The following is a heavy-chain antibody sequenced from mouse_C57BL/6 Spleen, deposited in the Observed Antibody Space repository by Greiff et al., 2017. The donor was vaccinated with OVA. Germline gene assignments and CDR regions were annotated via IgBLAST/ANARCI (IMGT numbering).Heavy chain of an antibody. V-gene: IGHV1-19*01. D-gene: IGHD1-1*01. CDR1: GYTFTDYY. CDR2: INPYNGGT. Sequence: EVQLQESGPVLVKPGASVKMSCKASGYTFTDYYMNWVKQSHGKSLEWIGVINPYNGGTSYNQKFKGKATLTVDKSSSTAYMELNSLTSEDSAVYYCAGGDYYGSSPYYAMDYWGQGTSVTVSS. J-gene: IGHJ4*01. CDR3: AGGDYYGSSPYYAMDY.